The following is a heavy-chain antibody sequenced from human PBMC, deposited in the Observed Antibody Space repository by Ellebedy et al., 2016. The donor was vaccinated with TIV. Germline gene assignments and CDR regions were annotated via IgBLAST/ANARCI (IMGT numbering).Heavy chain of an antibody. CDR2: ISPSGGGP. J-gene: IGHJ6*02. CDR3: ARQPTMVYGMDV. CDR1: GYTFTSSY. Sequence: ASVKVSCKASGYTFTSSYIYWVRQAPGQGLEWMGIISPSGGGPTYTQEFQGRVTMTGDTSTNTVYMELSSLRSEDTAVYYCARQPTMVYGMDVWGQGTTVTVSS. V-gene: IGHV1-46*01. D-gene: IGHD3-10*01.